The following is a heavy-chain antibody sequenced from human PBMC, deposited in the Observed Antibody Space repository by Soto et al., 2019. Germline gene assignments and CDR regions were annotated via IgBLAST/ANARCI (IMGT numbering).Heavy chain of an antibody. CDR1: GGSISSSSYY. J-gene: IGHJ4*02. V-gene: IGHV4-61*05. CDR3: ARHHDS. CDR2: IYYSGST. Sequence: SETLSLTCTVSGGSISSSSYYWGWIRQPPGKGLEWIGYIYYSGSTNYNPSLKSRVTISVDTSKNQFSLKLSSVTVADTAVYYCARHHDSWGQGTLVTVSS.